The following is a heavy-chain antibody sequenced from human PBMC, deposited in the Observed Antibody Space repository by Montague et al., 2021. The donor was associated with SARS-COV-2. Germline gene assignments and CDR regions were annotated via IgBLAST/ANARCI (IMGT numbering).Heavy chain of an antibody. CDR2: ISHSGST. V-gene: IGHV4-34*01. D-gene: IGHD3-3*01. Sequence: SETLSLTCAVYGGSFSGYYWSWIRQPPGKGLEWIGEISHSGSTNYNPSLKSRVTISVDTSKNQFSLKLSSVTAADTAVYYCARAPPPIFGVVTSYYYYYGMDVWGQGTTVTVSS. J-gene: IGHJ6*02. CDR1: GGSFSGYY. CDR3: ARAPPPIFGVVTSYYYYYGMDV.